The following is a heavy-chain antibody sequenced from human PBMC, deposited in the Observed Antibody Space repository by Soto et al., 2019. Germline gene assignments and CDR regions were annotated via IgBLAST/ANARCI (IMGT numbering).Heavy chain of an antibody. CDR2: ISGSGGST. CDR1: GLTFSSYA. D-gene: IGHD2-2*01. J-gene: IGHJ4*02. CDR3: AKYSSTSRWYFDY. Sequence: EVQLLESGGGLVQPGGSLRLSCAASGLTFSSYAMSWVRQAPGKGLEWVSAISGSGGSTYYADSVKGRFTISRDNSKNTLELQMNSLRAEDTAVYYCAKYSSTSRWYFDYWGQGTLVTVSS. V-gene: IGHV3-23*01.